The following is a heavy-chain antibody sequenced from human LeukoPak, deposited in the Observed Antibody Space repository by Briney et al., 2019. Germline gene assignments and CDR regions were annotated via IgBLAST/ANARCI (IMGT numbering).Heavy chain of an antibody. CDR3: ARDVDTANDY. D-gene: IGHD5-18*01. CDR1: GGSFSGYY. J-gene: IGHJ4*02. Sequence: PSETLSLTCAVYGGSFSGYYWCWIRHPPRKGLEWIGEINHSGSTNYNPSLKSRVTISVDTSKNQFSLKLSSVTAADTAVYYCARDVDTANDYWGQGTLVTVSS. V-gene: IGHV4-34*01. CDR2: INHSGST.